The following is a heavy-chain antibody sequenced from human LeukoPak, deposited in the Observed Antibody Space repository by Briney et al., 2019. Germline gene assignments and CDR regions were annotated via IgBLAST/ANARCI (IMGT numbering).Heavy chain of an antibody. Sequence: GGSLRLSCAVSGFAVSSNYMSWVRQAPGKGLEWVSAISGSGGSTYYADSVKGRFTISRDNSKNTLYLQMNSLRAEDTAVYYCAKLPLDYGDLYYFDYWGQGTLVTVSS. CDR2: ISGSGGST. D-gene: IGHD4-17*01. V-gene: IGHV3-23*01. CDR1: GFAVSSNY. CDR3: AKLPLDYGDLYYFDY. J-gene: IGHJ4*02.